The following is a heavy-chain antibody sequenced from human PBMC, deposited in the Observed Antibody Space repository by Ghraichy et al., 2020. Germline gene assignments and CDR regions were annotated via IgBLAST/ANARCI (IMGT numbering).Heavy chain of an antibody. CDR1: GFTFSSDA. Sequence: GGSLRLSCAASGFTFSSDAMNWVRQAPGRGLEWVSTISSIGGNTYYADSLKGRFTISRDNSKNTLYLQMHSLRAEDTAVYYCAKSYSVASAFDMWGQGTMVTVSS. J-gene: IGHJ3*02. V-gene: IGHV3-23*01. D-gene: IGHD4-11*01. CDR2: ISSIGGNT. CDR3: AKSYSVASAFDM.